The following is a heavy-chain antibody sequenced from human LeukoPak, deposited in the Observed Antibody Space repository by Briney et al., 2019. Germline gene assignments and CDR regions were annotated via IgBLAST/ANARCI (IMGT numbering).Heavy chain of an antibody. CDR3: ARTAYSNYVIDY. J-gene: IGHJ4*02. D-gene: IGHD4-11*01. CDR2: IYYSGST. Sequence: SETLSLTCTVSGDSISSSSYYWGWIRQPPGKGLEWIGSIYYSGSTYYNPSLKSRVTISVDTSKNQFSLKLSSVTAADTAVYYCARTAYSNYVIDYWGQGTLVAVSS. V-gene: IGHV4-39*01. CDR1: GDSISSSSYY.